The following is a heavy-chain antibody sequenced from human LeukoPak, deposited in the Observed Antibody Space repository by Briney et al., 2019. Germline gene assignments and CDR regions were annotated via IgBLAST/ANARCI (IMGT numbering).Heavy chain of an antibody. D-gene: IGHD6-6*01. CDR1: GFTFTIYS. CDR3: ARNRQSSSSHFDY. J-gene: IGHJ4*02. V-gene: IGHV3-21*01. CDR2: ISGSSSYI. Sequence: GGSLRLSCAASGFTFTIYSMNWVRQAPGKGLEWVSSISGSSSYIYYADSLKGRFTISRDNAKNSLYLQMNSLRAEDTAVYYCARNRQSSSSHFDYWGQGTLVTVSS.